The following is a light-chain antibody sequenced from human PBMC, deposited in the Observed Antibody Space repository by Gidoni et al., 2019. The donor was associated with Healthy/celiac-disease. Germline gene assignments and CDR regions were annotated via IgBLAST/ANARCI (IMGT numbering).Light chain of an antibody. J-gene: IGLJ1*01. Sequence: QSALTQPASLSGSPGQSITISCTGTSSDVGGYNYASWYQQHPGKAPKLMIYEVSNRPSGVSNRFSGSKSGNTASLTISGLQAEDEADYYCSSYTSSSTLDVFGTGTKVTVL. CDR3: SSYTSSSTLDV. CDR2: EVS. CDR1: SSDVGGYNY. V-gene: IGLV2-14*01.